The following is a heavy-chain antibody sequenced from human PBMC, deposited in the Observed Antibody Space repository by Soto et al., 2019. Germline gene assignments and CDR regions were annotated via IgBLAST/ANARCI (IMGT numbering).Heavy chain of an antibody. D-gene: IGHD2-2*01. Sequence: QVQLVESGGGVVQPGRSLRLSCAASGFTFSSYAMHWVRQAPGKGLEWVAVISYDGSNKYYADSVKGRFTISRDNSKNTLYLQMNSLRAEDTAVYYCAREESPADASGVYGMDVWGQGTTVTVSS. V-gene: IGHV3-30-3*01. CDR3: AREESPADASGVYGMDV. CDR2: ISYDGSNK. CDR1: GFTFSSYA. J-gene: IGHJ6*02.